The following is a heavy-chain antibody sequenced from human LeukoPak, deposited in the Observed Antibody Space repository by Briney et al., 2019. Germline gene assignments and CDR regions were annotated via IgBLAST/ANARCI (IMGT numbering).Heavy chain of an antibody. CDR3: ARVSLVRGAPDYYFDY. J-gene: IGHJ4*02. D-gene: IGHD3-10*01. Sequence: SETLSLTCTVSGDSISNYYWGWIRQPAGKGLEWIGRIYTSGSTNYNPSLKSRVTMSVDTSKNQFSLKLSSVTAADTAVYYCARVSLVRGAPDYYFDYWGQGTLVTVSS. CDR2: IYTSGST. CDR1: GDSISNYY. V-gene: IGHV4-4*07.